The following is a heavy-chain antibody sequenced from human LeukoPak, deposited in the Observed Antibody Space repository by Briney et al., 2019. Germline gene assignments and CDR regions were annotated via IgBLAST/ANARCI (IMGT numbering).Heavy chain of an antibody. Sequence: GGSLRLSCAASGFTFSSYGMHRVRQAPGKGLEWVAVISYDGSNKYYADSVKGRFTISRDNSKNTLYLQMNSLRAEDTAVYYCAKAYSSSGWYFDYWVQGTLVTVSS. D-gene: IGHD6-19*01. J-gene: IGHJ4*02. V-gene: IGHV3-30*18. CDR2: ISYDGSNK. CDR3: AKAYSSSGWYFDY. CDR1: GFTFSSYG.